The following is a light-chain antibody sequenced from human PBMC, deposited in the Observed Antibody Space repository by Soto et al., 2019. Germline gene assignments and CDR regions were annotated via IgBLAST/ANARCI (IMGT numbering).Light chain of an antibody. Sequence: QSALTQPASVSGSPGQSITISCTGTRSDVGGYDFVSWYQQHPGKAPRVVLYEVTNRPSGVSDRFSGSKSGNTASLTISGLQVEDEADYYCCSYVSSKTYVFGTGTKVTVL. CDR3: CSYVSSKTYV. CDR2: EVT. J-gene: IGLJ1*01. CDR1: RSDVGGYDF. V-gene: IGLV2-14*01.